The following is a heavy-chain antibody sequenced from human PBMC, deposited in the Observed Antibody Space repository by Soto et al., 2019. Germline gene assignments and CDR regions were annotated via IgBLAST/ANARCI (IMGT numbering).Heavy chain of an antibody. CDR2: IRYDGSNK. J-gene: IGHJ6*02. CDR3: ARADSLGSHYYYGMDV. CDR1: GVTFSSYG. V-gene: IGHV3-33*01. D-gene: IGHD3-22*01. Sequence: QVQLVESGGGVVQPGRSLRLSCAASGVTFSSYGMQWVRQAPGKGLEWVAVIRYDGSNKYYADSVKGRFTISRDNSKNALYLQMNSLRAEDTAVYYCARADSLGSHYYYGMDVWGQGTTVTVSS.